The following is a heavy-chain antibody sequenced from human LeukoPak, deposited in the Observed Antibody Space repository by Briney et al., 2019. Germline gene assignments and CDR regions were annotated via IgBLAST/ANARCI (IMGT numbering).Heavy chain of an antibody. V-gene: IGHV4-30-2*01. CDR3: ARERYYDFWSGSNDAFDI. CDR2: IYHSGST. Sequence: SETLSLTCTVSGGSISSGGYYWSWIRQPPGKGLEWIGYIYHSGSTYYNPSLKSRVTISVDRSKNQFSLKLSSVTAADTAVYYCARERYYDFWSGSNDAFDIWGQGTMVTVSS. J-gene: IGHJ3*02. CDR1: GGSISSGGYY. D-gene: IGHD3-3*01.